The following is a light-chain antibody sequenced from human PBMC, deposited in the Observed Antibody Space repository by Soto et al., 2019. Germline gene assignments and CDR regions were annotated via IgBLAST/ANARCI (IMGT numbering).Light chain of an antibody. J-gene: IGKJ5*01. CDR1: QTVSTY. CDR3: QQSYGTPIT. Sequence: DIQMTQSPSSLSASIGDSVTITCRTSQTVSTYLNWYQQKPGKAPRLLIYATSSLQSGVPSTFSGSGSGTDFTLTINSLQPEDFATYYCQQSYGTPITFGQGTRLEIK. CDR2: ATS. V-gene: IGKV1-39*01.